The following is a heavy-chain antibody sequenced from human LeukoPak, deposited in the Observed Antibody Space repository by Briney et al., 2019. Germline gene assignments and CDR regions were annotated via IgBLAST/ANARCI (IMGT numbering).Heavy chain of an antibody. J-gene: IGHJ4*02. CDR3: ALAAGDY. Sequence: GESLKISCQGSGYILTSYWINWVRQIPGKGLEWVGRIDPSDSYTNYSPSFQGHVTISADKSISTAYRQWSSLKASDTAMYYCALAAGDYWGQGTLVTVSS. CDR2: IDPSDSYT. V-gene: IGHV5-10-1*01. D-gene: IGHD6-13*01. CDR1: GYILTSYW.